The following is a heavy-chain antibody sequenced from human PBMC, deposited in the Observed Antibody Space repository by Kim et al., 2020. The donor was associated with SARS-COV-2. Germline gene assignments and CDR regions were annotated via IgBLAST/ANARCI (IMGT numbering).Heavy chain of an antibody. V-gene: IGHV3-21*01. D-gene: IGHD1-26*01. CDR2: ISSSSSYI. CDR3: ARDLGVGASTSADY. CDR1: GFTFSSYS. J-gene: IGHJ4*02. Sequence: GGSLRLSCAASGFTFSSYSMNWVRQAPGKGLEWVSSISSSSSYIYYADSVKGRFTISRDNAKNSLYLQMNSLRAEDTAVYYCARDLGVGASTSADYWGQGTLVTVSS.